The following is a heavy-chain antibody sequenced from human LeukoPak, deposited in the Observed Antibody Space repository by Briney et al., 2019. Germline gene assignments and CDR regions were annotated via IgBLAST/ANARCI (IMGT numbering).Heavy chain of an antibody. CDR2: ISYLGST. CDR3: ARRGSYYYDSSGYPTGAFDI. J-gene: IGHJ3*02. V-gene: IGHV4-59*08. CDR1: GGSISNYF. D-gene: IGHD3-22*01. Sequence: SETLSLTCNVSGGSISNYFWSWIRQPPGRGLEWIGYISYLGSTNYNPSLKGRVTISVDTSKNQFSLKLSSVTAADTAVYYCARRGSYYYDSSGYPTGAFDIWGQGTMVTVSS.